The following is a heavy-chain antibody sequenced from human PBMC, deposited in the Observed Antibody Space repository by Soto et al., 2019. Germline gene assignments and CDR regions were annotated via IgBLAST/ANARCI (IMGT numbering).Heavy chain of an antibody. D-gene: IGHD3-22*01. CDR2: IIPIFGTA. Sequence: QVQLVQSGAEVKKPGSSVKVSCKASGGTFSSHAISWVRQAPGQGLEWMGGIIPIFGTANYAQKFQGRVTITAEESTTTAYMELSSLRSEDTAVYYCARDLKRYYDSSGYGYYYYGMDVWGQGTTVTVSS. CDR1: GGTFSSHA. CDR3: ARDLKRYYDSSGYGYYYYGMDV. J-gene: IGHJ6*02. V-gene: IGHV1-69*01.